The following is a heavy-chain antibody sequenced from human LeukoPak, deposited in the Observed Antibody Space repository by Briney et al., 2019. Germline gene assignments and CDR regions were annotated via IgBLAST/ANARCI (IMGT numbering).Heavy chain of an antibody. CDR3: AKGKVNHDGAFDL. CDR1: GFSFRSYT. D-gene: IGHD1-14*01. CDR2: ISASGVSA. Sequence: GESLRLSCEGSGFSFRSYTMNWVRQVPGEGLEWVSTISASGVSAYYAVSVKGRFTISRDNSKNTFYMQMNSLRAEDTAVYYCAKGKVNHDGAFDLWGQGAMVTVSS. V-gene: IGHV3-23*01. J-gene: IGHJ3*01.